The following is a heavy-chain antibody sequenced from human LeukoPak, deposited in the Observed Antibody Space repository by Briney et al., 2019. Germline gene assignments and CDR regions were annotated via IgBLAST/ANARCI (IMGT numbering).Heavy chain of an antibody. CDR1: GYTLTELS. J-gene: IGHJ4*02. D-gene: IGHD2-2*01. CDR3: ATAPYCSSTSCSDY. Sequence: ASVKVSCKVSGYTLTELSMHWVRQAPGKGLEWMGGFDPEDGETIYAQKFQGRVTMTEGTSTDTAYMELSSLRSEDTAVYYCATAPYCSSTSCSDYWGQGTLVTVPS. V-gene: IGHV1-24*01. CDR2: FDPEDGET.